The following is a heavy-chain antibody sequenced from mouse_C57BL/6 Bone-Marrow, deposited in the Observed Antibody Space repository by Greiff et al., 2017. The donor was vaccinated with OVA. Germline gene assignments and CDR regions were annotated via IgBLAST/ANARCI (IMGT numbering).Heavy chain of an antibody. CDR3: ARGGIQYYGSSYLWYFDV. J-gene: IGHJ1*03. CDR2: IDPANGNT. V-gene: IGHV14-3*01. D-gene: IGHD1-1*01. Sequence: VQLQQSVAELVRPGASVKLSCTASGFNIKNTYMHWVKQRPEQGLEWIGRIDPANGNTKYAPKFQGKATITEDTSSNTAYLQLSSLTSEDTAIYYCARGGIQYYGSSYLWYFDVWGTGTTVTVSS. CDR1: GFNIKNTY.